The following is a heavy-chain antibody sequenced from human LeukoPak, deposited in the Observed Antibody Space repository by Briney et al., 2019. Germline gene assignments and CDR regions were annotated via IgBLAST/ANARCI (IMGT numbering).Heavy chain of an antibody. J-gene: IGHJ5*02. CDR3: ARSGYSSSWYTYNSFAP. CDR2: ISSNGGST. V-gene: IGHV3-64*01. Sequence: AGSLRLSCAASGFTFSSYAKHWVRQAPGKGLEYVSAISSNGGSTYYANSVKGRFTISRDNSKNTLYLQMGSLRAEDMAVYYSARSGYSSSWYTYNSFAPWGQGTLVTVSS. CDR1: GFTFSSYA. D-gene: IGHD6-13*01.